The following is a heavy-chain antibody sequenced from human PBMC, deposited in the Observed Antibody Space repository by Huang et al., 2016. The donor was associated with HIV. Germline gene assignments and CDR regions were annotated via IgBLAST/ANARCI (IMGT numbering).Heavy chain of an antibody. CDR3: ARVESGYYDAFDI. Sequence: QVQLQESGPGLVKPSETLSLTCPVSGGSISTGNYDWSWIRQPAGKGLEGVGHCSTGGRANYNPSLKSRVTISLDTSKTQFSLKLSSVTAADSAVYYCARVESGYYDAFDIWGPGTTVTVSS. CDR1: GGSISTGNYD. V-gene: IGHV4-61*09. CDR2: CSTGGRA. D-gene: IGHD3-3*01. J-gene: IGHJ3*02.